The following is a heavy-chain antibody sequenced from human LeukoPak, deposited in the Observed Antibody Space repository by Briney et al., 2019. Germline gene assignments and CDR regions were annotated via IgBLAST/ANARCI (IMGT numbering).Heavy chain of an antibody. CDR3: ARRTDRSFWYLDY. CDR2: IYPGDSDT. V-gene: IGHV5-51*01. Sequence: PGESLKISCEGSGYSFTNYWIGLVRQMPGKGLEWMGIIYPGDSDTRYSPSFQGQVTISADKSISTAYLQWSSLKASDTAMYYCARRTDRSFWYLDYWGQGTLVTVSS. J-gene: IGHJ4*02. CDR1: GYSFTNYW.